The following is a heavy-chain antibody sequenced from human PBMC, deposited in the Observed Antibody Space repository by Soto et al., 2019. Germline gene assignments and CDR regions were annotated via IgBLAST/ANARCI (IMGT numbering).Heavy chain of an antibody. V-gene: IGHV4-34*01. J-gene: IGHJ3*02. CDR1: AGSFIRYY. Sequence: SETLSLTCAVYAGSFIRYYWNWIRQSPGKGLEWIGKIKHSGSSNYNPSLRSRVSISVDMSKNQFSLRLTSVTAAATAVYYCARGGSSDWQVALDICHQRTRVTASS. D-gene: IGHD6-19*01. CDR2: IKHSGSS. CDR3: ARGGSSDWQVALDI.